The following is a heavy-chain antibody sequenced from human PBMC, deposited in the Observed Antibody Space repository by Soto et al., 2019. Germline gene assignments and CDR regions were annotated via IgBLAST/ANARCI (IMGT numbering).Heavy chain of an antibody. CDR1: GGTFSSYA. Sequence: SVKVSCKASGGTFSSYAISWVRQAPGQGLEWMGGIIPIFGTANYAQKFQGRVTITADESTSTAYMELSSLRSEDTAVYYCARETPAGWYDIAFDYWGQGTLVTVSS. CDR3: ARETPAGWYDIAFDY. V-gene: IGHV1-69*13. J-gene: IGHJ4*02. D-gene: IGHD6-19*01. CDR2: IIPIFGTA.